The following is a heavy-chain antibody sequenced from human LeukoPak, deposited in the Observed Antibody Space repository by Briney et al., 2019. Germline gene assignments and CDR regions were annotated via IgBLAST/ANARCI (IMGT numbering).Heavy chain of an antibody. D-gene: IGHD4-17*01. CDR3: ARGAYGDYEGVLYYFDY. CDR2: ISSSSSYI. V-gene: IGHV3-21*01. J-gene: IGHJ4*02. CDR1: GFTFSSYS. Sequence: GGSLRLSCAASGFTFSSYSMNWVRQAPGKGLEWVSSISSSSSYIYYADSVKGRFTISRDNAKNSLYLQMNSLRAEDTAVYYCARGAYGDYEGVLYYFDYWGQGTLVAVSP.